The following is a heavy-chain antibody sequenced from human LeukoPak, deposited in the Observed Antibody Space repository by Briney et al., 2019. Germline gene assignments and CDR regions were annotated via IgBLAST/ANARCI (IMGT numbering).Heavy chain of an antibody. Sequence: PGGSLRLSCAASGFTFSSYSMNWVRQAPGKGLEWVAFIRYDGSNKYYADSVKGRFTISRDNSKNTLYLQMNSLRAEDTAVYYCAKTPVPSSWYYFDYWGQGTLVTVSS. J-gene: IGHJ4*02. CDR2: IRYDGSNK. V-gene: IGHV3-30*02. D-gene: IGHD6-13*01. CDR3: AKTPVPSSWYYFDY. CDR1: GFTFSSYS.